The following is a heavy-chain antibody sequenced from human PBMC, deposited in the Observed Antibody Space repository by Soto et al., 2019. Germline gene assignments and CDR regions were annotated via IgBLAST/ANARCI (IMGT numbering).Heavy chain of an antibody. CDR3: AKDLGFCSSSTCQPPYGMDV. V-gene: IGHV3-23*01. Sequence: PGGSLRLSCAASGFTFSSYWMSWVRQAPGKGLEWVSSISDNGGSTHYADSVKGRFTISRDNSKNTLYLQMNSLRAEDTAVYHCAKDLGFCSSSTCQPPYGMDVWGQGTTVTVSS. D-gene: IGHD2-2*01. J-gene: IGHJ6*02. CDR2: ISDNGGST. CDR1: GFTFSSYW.